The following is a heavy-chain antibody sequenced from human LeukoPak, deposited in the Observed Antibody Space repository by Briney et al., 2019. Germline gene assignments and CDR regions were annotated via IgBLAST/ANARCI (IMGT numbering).Heavy chain of an antibody. V-gene: IGHV4-31*03. CDR2: IYYSGST. CDR3: ARVYSGYDSYYYYYYMDV. D-gene: IGHD5-12*01. CDR1: GGSISSGGYY. Sequence: SQTLSLTCTVSGGSISSGGYYWSWIRHHPGKGLEWIGYIYYSGSTYYNPSLKSRVTISVDTSKNQFSLKLSSVTAADTAVYYCARVYSGYDSYYYYYYMDVWGKGTTVTVSS. J-gene: IGHJ6*03.